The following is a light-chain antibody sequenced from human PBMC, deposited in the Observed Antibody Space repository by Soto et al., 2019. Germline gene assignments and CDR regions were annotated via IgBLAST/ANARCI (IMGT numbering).Light chain of an antibody. CDR3: QVWDTSNDHVV. CDR1: NIGGKS. J-gene: IGLJ2*01. Sequence: SYELTQPPSVSVAPGQTARITCGGNNIGGKSVHWYQQRPGQAPVLVVHDDSDRPSGIPERFSGSNSENTATLTITRVEAVDEADYYCQVWDTSNDHVVFGGGTKLTVL. V-gene: IGLV3-21*02. CDR2: DDS.